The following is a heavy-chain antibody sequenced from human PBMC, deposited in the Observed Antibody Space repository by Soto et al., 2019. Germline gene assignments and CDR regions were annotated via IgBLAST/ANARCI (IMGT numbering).Heavy chain of an antibody. CDR3: ATIAAAGPGSFDY. J-gene: IGHJ4*02. D-gene: IGHD6-13*01. CDR1: GFTFDDYT. V-gene: IGHV3-43*01. Sequence: GGSLRLSCAASGFTFDDYTMHWVRQAPGKGLEWVSLIIWDGGSTYYADSVKGRFTISRDNSKNSLYLQMNSLRTEDTALYYCATIAAAGPGSFDYWGQGTLVTVSS. CDR2: IIWDGGST.